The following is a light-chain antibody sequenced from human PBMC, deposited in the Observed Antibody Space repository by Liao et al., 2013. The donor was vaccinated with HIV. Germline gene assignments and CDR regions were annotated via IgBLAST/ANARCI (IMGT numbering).Light chain of an antibody. V-gene: IGLV3-21*01. CDR1: NIGSKS. Sequence: SYVLTQPPSVSVAPGKTARITCGGKNIGSKSVHWYQQKPGQAPVMVISHDSERPSGIPERFSGSNSGNTATLTISRAEAGDEADYYCQVWDTTSDHHVVFGGGTKLTVL. J-gene: IGLJ2*01. CDR3: QVWDTTSDHHVV. CDR2: HDS.